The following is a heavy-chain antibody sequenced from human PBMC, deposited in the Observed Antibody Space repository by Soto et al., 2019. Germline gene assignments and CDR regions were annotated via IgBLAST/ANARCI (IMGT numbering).Heavy chain of an antibody. CDR3: ARLYYDFWSGPYDYYGMDV. Sequence: GGSLRLSCAASGFTFSSYAMHWVRQAPGKGLEWVAVISYDGSNKYYADSVKGRFTISRDNSKNTLYLQMNSLRAEDTAVYYCARLYYDFWSGPYDYYGMDVWGQGTTVTVSS. V-gene: IGHV3-30-3*01. CDR1: GFTFSSYA. D-gene: IGHD3-3*01. CDR2: ISYDGSNK. J-gene: IGHJ6*02.